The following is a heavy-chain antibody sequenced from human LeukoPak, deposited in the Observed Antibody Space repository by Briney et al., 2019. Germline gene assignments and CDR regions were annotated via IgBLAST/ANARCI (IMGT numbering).Heavy chain of an antibody. CDR3: ARELELWFGELLLRSPDY. D-gene: IGHD3-10*01. CDR1: GFTFSSYA. V-gene: IGHV3-30-3*01. Sequence: GGSLRLSCAASGFTFSSYAMSWVRQAPGKGLEWVAVISYDGSNKYYADSVKGRFTISRDNSKNTLYLQMNSLRAEDTAVYYCARELELWFGELLLRSPDYWGQGTLVTVSS. CDR2: ISYDGSNK. J-gene: IGHJ4*02.